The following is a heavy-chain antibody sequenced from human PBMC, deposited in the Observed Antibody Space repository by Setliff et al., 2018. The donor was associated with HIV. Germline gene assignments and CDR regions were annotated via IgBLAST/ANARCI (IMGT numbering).Heavy chain of an antibody. J-gene: IGHJ4*02. V-gene: IGHV3-7*03. CDR1: GFAFSDYW. CDR2: IKEDGSKK. Sequence: GGSLRLSCVASGFAFSDYWMSWVRQAPGKGLEWVATIKEDGSKKYYGVSVKGRFTISRDNAKKSLYLQMNSLRGEDTAVYYCARGHYSTFGWGQGTLVTVSS. CDR3: ARGHYSTFG. D-gene: IGHD2-21*01.